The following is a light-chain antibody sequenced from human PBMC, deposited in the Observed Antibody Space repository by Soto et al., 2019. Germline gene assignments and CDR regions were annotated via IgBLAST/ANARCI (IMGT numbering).Light chain of an antibody. J-gene: IGKJ1*01. V-gene: IGKV1-39*01. CDR2: AAS. CDR3: QQSYTTPWT. Sequence: DIQMTQSPSSLSASVGDRVTITCRASLSISIYLNWYQQKPGKAPKLLIYAASTLQSGVPSRFRGSGSGTDFTLTISSLQPEDFAAYYCQQSYTTPWTFGQGNKVEIK. CDR1: LSISIY.